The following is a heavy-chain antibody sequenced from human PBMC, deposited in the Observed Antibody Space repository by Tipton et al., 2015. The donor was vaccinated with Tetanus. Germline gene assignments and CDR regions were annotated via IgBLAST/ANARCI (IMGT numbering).Heavy chain of an antibody. D-gene: IGHD1-1*01. CDR1: GASFSSGDYY. CDR3: ARDRGDTGTVNWFDP. V-gene: IGHV4-61*02. CDR2: TYIRGTT. Sequence: LRLSCTVSGASFSSGDYYWSWIRQPPGKGLEWIGRTYIRGTTTYNPSLKSRVTISVDTSENQMSLRLTSVTAADTAVYYCARDRGDTGTVNWFDPWGQGTLVIVSS. J-gene: IGHJ5*02.